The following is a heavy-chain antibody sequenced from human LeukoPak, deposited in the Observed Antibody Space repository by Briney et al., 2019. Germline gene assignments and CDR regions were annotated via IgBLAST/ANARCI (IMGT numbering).Heavy chain of an antibody. CDR1: GYTFRQYS. Sequence: ASVKVSCKASGYTFRQYSISWVRQAPGKGLEWMGWVSPSHTTRVYAEEFQGRVTMTADTNTNTVSMELRSLRSDDTAVYFCARDYILPLETDNGDGFAIWGQGTVVSVSS. CDR2: VSPSHTTR. V-gene: IGHV1-18*01. J-gene: IGHJ3*02. D-gene: IGHD3-3*02. CDR3: ARDYILPLETDNGDGFAI.